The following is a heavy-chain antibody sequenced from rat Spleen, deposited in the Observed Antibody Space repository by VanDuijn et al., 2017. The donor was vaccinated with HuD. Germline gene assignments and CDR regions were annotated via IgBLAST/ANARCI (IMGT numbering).Heavy chain of an antibody. J-gene: IGHJ2*01. D-gene: IGHD1-4*01. V-gene: IGHV5-19*01. CDR2: IXXXGGST. CDR3: ATDGTRVSRFAY. Sequence: EVQLVESGGGLVQPGRXXKLSCAXXXFTXXXYGXXWVXXXPTKGLEWXXSIXXXGGSTYYRDSVKGRFTISRDNAKSTLSLQMDSLRSEDTATYYCATDGTRVSRFAYWGQGVMVTVSS. CDR1: XFTXXXYG.